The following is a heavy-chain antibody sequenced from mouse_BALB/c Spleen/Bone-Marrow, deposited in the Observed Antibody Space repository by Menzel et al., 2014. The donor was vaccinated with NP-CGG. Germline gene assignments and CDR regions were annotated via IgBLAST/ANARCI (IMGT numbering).Heavy chain of an antibody. CDR3: ANIYYGDYGWIDY. CDR1: GYTFTDYW. D-gene: IGHD2-13*01. J-gene: IGHJ3*01. V-gene: IGHV1-69*01. Sequence: VHLVESGAELVMPGASVKMSCKASGYTFTDYWIHWVKQRPGQGLEWIGAIDPSYTYTTYNQKFKGKATLTVDASSSSAYIQLSRLTDEEAEVYYCANIYYGDYGWIDYWGQGTLVTVSA. CDR2: IDPSYTYT.